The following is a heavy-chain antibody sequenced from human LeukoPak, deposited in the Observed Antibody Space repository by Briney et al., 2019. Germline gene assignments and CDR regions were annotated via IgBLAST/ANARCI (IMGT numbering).Heavy chain of an antibody. D-gene: IGHD2-21*01. CDR2: ITGSGDST. V-gene: IGHV3-23*01. CDR1: GFTFSSYA. CDR3: ATLRETYCGGDCYSFDY. J-gene: IGHJ4*02. Sequence: PGGSLRLSCAASGFTFSSYAMSWVRQAPGKGLEWVSIITGSGDSTRYVDSVKGRFTISRDNSKNTLYLQMNSLRAEDTAVYYCATLRETYCGGDCYSFDYWGQGTLVTVSS.